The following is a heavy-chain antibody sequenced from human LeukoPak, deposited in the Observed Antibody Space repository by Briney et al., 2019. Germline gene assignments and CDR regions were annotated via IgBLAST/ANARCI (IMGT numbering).Heavy chain of an antibody. V-gene: IGHV3-23*01. CDR2: INPRGVGT. CDR1: GFTFSSNG. J-gene: IGHJ1*01. Sequence: GESLKISCAVSGFTFSSNGMSWVRQAPGKGLEWVSSINPRGVGTYYADSVKGRFTISRDNSKNTLYLQMNSLRVEDTAVYYCAKEDCSGGRCWQSEYWRQGTVVTVSS. CDR3: AKEDCSGGRCWQSEY. D-gene: IGHD2-15*01.